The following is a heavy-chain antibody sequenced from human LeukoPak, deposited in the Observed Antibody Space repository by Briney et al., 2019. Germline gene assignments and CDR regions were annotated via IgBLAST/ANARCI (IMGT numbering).Heavy chain of an antibody. V-gene: IGHV4-34*01. J-gene: IGHJ4*02. CDR3: ASSYPDEILTGHY. CDR2: INHSGST. CDR1: GGSFSGYY. Sequence: PSETLSLTCAVYGGSFSGYYWSWIRQPPGKGLEWIGEINHSGSTNYNPSLKSRVTISVDTSKNQFSLKLSSVTAADTAVYYCASSYPDEILTGHYWGQGILVTVSS. D-gene: IGHD3-9*01.